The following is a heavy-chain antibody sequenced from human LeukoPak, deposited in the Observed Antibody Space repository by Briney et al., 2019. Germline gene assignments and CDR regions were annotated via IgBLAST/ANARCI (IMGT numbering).Heavy chain of an antibody. Sequence: SVKVSCKASGGTFSSYAISGVRQAPGQGLEGMGGIIPIFVTANYAQKFQGRVTITVDESTSTAYMELSSLRSEDTAVYYCARESGSMIVVKYFDYWGQGTLVTVSS. J-gene: IGHJ4*02. CDR3: ARESGSMIVVKYFDY. CDR2: IIPIFVTA. V-gene: IGHV1-69*13. D-gene: IGHD3-22*01. CDR1: GGTFSSYA.